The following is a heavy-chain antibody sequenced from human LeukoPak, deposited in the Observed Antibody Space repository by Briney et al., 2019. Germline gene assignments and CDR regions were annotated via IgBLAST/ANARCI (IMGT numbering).Heavy chain of an antibody. Sequence: PGGSLRLSCAASGFTFSSYAMSWVRQAPGKGLEWVSAISGSGGSTYYADSVKGRFTISRDNSKNTLYLQMNSLRAEDTAVYYCASRGSGYFSKAFDYWGQGTLVTVSS. D-gene: IGHD3-22*01. CDR2: ISGSGGST. CDR3: ASRGSGYFSKAFDY. V-gene: IGHV3-23*01. J-gene: IGHJ4*02. CDR1: GFTFSSYA.